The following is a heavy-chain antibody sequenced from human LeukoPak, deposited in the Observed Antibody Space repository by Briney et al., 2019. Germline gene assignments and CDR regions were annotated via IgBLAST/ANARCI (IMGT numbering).Heavy chain of an antibody. D-gene: IGHD1-1*01. CDR2: IYSGGST. J-gene: IGHJ3*02. V-gene: IGHV3-66*01. Sequence: PGGSLRLSCAASGFTVSSNYMSWVRQAPGKGLEWVSVIYSGGSTYYADSVKGRFTISRDNSKNTLYLQMNSLRAEDTAVYYCARTGYGDAFDIWGQGTMVTVSS. CDR3: ARTGYGDAFDI. CDR1: GFTVSSNY.